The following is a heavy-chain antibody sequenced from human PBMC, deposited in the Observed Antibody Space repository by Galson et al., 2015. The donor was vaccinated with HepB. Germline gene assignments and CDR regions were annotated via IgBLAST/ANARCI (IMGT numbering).Heavy chain of an antibody. V-gene: IGHV2-70*13. CDR3: ARISDGDRGNNYFDS. CDR1: GFSLSTRGMG. D-gene: IGHD4-17*01. CDR2: IDWDGDT. Sequence: PALVKPTQTLTLTCTFSGFSLSTRGMGVNWIRQPPGKALEWLALIDWDGDTYFKTSLKTRLTLFRDTSKSQVVLTMTNMDPVDTATYYCARISDGDRGNNYFDSWGQGTLVTVSS. J-gene: IGHJ5*01.